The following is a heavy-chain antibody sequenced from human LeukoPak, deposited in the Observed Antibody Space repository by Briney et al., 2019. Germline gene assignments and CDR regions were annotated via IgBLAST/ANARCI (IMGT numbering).Heavy chain of an antibody. CDR2: IIPVFGTA. J-gene: IGHJ2*01. CDR3: AGLSGPLNLRYWYFDL. CDR1: GGTFSSYS. V-gene: IGHV1-69*06. D-gene: IGHD3-10*01. Sequence: ASVKVSCKASGGTFSSYSINWVRQAPGQGLEWMGGIIPVFGTANYAQKFQGRVTITADKSTSAAYMELSSLRSEDTAVYYCAGLSGPLNLRYWYFDLWGRGTLVTVSS.